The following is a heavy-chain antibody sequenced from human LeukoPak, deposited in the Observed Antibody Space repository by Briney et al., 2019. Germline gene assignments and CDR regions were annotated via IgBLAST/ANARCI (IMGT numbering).Heavy chain of an antibody. J-gene: IGHJ6*03. CDR1: GGSFSGYD. Sequence: SETLSLTCAVEGGSFSGYDWTGVRQSPGKGREWIRQINYGGHTNYNPSLKSRVTITVDTSKNQFSLKVTSVTAADTAVYYCARGLGWKVTPMGLFYMDVWGEGATVTVSS. CDR2: INYGGHT. V-gene: IGHV4-34*01. D-gene: IGHD1-1*01. CDR3: ARGLGWKVTPMGLFYMDV.